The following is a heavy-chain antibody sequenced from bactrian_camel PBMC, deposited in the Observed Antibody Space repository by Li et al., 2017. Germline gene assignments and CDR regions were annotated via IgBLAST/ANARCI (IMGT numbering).Heavy chain of an antibody. J-gene: IGHJ4*01. CDR3: AADVNLGMSDGYCYGVEN. V-gene: IGHV3S53*01. D-gene: IGHD2*01. CDR2: IDSDGRT. Sequence: HVQLVESGGGSVQAGGSLKLACAVSGYSRDTFCMGWFRRGPGRSREGVAGIDSDGRTTYSPSVKGRFTITRDSHKNILYLQMDSLKPEDTAMYQCAADVNLGMSDGYCYGVENWGQGTQVTVS. CDR1: GYSRDTFC.